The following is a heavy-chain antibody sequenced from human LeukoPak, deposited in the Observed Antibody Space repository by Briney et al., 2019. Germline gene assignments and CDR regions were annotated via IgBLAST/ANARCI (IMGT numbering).Heavy chain of an antibody. CDR2: IIPIFGTA. Sequence: SVKVSCKASRGTFSSYAIIWVRQAPGQGLEWMGGIIPIFGTANYAQKFQGRVTISADESTSTVYMELSSLRSEDTAVYYCARDVTMVRGARYRPYKWFDPWGQGALVTVSS. CDR1: RGTFSSYA. V-gene: IGHV1-69*01. CDR3: ARDVTMVRGARYRPYKWFDP. J-gene: IGHJ5*02. D-gene: IGHD3-10*01.